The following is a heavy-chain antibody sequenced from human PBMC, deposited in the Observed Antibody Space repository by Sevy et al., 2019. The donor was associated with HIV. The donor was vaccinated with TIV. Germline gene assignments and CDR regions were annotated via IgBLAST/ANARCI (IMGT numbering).Heavy chain of an antibody. Sequence: SETLSLTCTVSGASVSSGRYYWSWIRQPPGKGLEWIGYIYYNGSDNQNPSLKSRVTISVDTSKNQLSLNLRSVIAAGTAVYYCAGRGSYGLGSYHSGGHGTLVTVSS. J-gene: IGHJ5*01. D-gene: IGHD3-10*01. CDR2: IYYNGSD. V-gene: IGHV4-61*01. CDR3: AGRGSYGLGSYHS. CDR1: GASVSSGRYY.